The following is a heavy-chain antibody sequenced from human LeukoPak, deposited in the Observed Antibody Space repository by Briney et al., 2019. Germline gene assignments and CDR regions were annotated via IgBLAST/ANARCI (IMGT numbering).Heavy chain of an antibody. CDR3: ARGFGYCSSTSCDIFDY. CDR2: IYPGDSDT. D-gene: IGHD2-2*02. V-gene: IGHV5-51*01. CDR1: GYSFTSYW. Sequence: GESLKISCKGSGYSFTSYWIGWVRQMPGKGLEWMGIIYPGDSDTRYSPSFQGQVTISADKSISTAHLQWSSLKASDTAMYYCARGFGYCSSTSCDIFDYWGQGTLVTVSS. J-gene: IGHJ4*02.